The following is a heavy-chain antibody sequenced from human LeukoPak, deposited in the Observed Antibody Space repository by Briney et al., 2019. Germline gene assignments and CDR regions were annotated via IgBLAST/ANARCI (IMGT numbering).Heavy chain of an antibody. CDR3: ARDVPVLAGYHILFDY. Sequence: SVTVSCTASGGTFSSYAISWVRQAPGQGLEWMGGIIPIFGTANYAQKFQGRVTITADESTSTAYMELSSLRSEDTAVYYCARDVPVLAGYHILFDYWGQGTLVTVSS. CDR1: GGTFSSYA. V-gene: IGHV1-69*13. D-gene: IGHD3-9*01. J-gene: IGHJ4*02. CDR2: IIPIFGTA.